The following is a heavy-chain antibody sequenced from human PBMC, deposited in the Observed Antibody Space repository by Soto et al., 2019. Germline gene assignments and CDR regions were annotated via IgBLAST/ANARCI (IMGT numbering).Heavy chain of an antibody. CDR3: ARTSMTRIDY. CDR2: TIPELGTS. CDR1: GGFNNYA. Sequence: SVKVSCKASGGFNNYAVSWVRQAPGQGLEWMGVTIPELGTSNYAQRLQGRVTITVDKATNTAYLNLTTLTSEDTAIYYCARTSMTRIDYWGQGTLVTVSS. J-gene: IGHJ4*02. D-gene: IGHD4-17*01. V-gene: IGHV1-69*10.